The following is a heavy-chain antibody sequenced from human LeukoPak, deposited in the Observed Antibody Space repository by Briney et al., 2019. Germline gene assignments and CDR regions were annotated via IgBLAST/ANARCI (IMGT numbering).Heavy chain of an antibody. CDR2: ISGSGNVT. CDR3: AKDRAGAN. CDR1: GFTFAKYA. J-gene: IGHJ4*02. Sequence: QPGGSLKLSCVGSGFTFAKYAMTWAREAPGKGLEWVSVISGSGNVTYYAESVKGRFTISRDNSKRTLYLQMDSLRADDTAIYYCAKDRAGANWGQGTLVLVSS. V-gene: IGHV3-23*01.